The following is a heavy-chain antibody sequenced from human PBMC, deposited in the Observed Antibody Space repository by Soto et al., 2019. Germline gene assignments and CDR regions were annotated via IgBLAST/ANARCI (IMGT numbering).Heavy chain of an antibody. CDR2: IYYTGLT. CDR1: GGSISSRTYY. Sequence: PSETLSLTCTVSGGSISSRTYYWGWIRQPPGKGLEWSGSIYYTGLTYHIPSLKGRFTIPLATSMRQVSLYLTSVSSADTAVYYCGRATDYGGNQYWGQGTLVTVSS. D-gene: IGHD4-17*01. CDR3: GRATDYGGNQY. V-gene: IGHV4-39*01. J-gene: IGHJ4*02.